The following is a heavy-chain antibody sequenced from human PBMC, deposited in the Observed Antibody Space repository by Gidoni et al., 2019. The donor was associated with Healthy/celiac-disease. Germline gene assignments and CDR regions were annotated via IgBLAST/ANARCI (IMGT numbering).Heavy chain of an antibody. J-gene: IGHJ3*02. CDR3: AGWGGYSSGSSAFDI. V-gene: IGHV4-39*01. CDR2: IYYSGST. Sequence: QLQLQESGPGLVAPTVTLSLTGTVPGGCISGRSYYWDWIRQPPGKGLEWIGSIYYSGSTYYNPSLKSRVTISVDTSKNQFSLKLSSVTAADTAVYYCAGWGGYSSGSSAFDIWGQGTMVTVSS. CDR1: GGCISGRSYY. D-gene: IGHD6-19*01.